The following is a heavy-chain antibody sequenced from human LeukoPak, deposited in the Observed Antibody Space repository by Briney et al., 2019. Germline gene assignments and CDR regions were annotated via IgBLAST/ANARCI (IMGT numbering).Heavy chain of an antibody. CDR1: GFIFSSYE. CDR3: VRDQGTWEYDY. D-gene: IGHD1-1*01. V-gene: IGHV3-48*03. Sequence: GGSLRLSCAASGFIFSSYEMNWVRKAPGKGLEWVSYINSGGSSIYYAVSVRGRFTISRDNAKNSLYLQMNTLRAEDTAVYYCVRDQGTWEYDYWGQGTLVTVSS. J-gene: IGHJ4*02. CDR2: INSGGSSI.